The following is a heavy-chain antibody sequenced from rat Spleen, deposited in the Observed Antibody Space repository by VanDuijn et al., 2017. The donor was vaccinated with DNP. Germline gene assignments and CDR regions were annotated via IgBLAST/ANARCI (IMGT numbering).Heavy chain of an antibody. CDR2: ISYAGGST. CDR3: ARHVLPLRVWDY. Sequence: EVQLVESGGGLVQPGRSLKLSCAASGFTFRDYYMAWVRQVPTKGLEWVAYISYAGGSTYNGDSVKGRFTISRDNAKSTLYLQINSLRSEDMATYYCARHVLPLRVWDYWGQGVMVTVSS. CDR1: GFTFRDYY. D-gene: IGHD1-4*01. V-gene: IGHV5-22*01. J-gene: IGHJ2*01.